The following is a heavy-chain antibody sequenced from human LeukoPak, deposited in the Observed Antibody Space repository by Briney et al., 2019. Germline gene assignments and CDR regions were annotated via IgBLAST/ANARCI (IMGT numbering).Heavy chain of an antibody. V-gene: IGHV3-21*01. Sequence: GGSLRLSCAASGFTFSSYSMNWVRQAPGKGLEWVSSISSGSSYIYYADSVKGRFTISRDNAKNSLYLQMNSLRAEDTAVYYCARGIVGATTGSSLFDYWGQGTLVTVSS. CDR1: GFTFSSYS. CDR2: ISSGSSYI. CDR3: ARGIVGATTGSSLFDY. J-gene: IGHJ4*02. D-gene: IGHD1-26*01.